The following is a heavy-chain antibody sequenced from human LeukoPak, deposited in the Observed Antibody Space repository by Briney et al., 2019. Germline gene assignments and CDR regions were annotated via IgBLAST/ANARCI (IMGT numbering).Heavy chain of an antibody. CDR2: INSDGSWT. D-gene: IGHD3-22*01. Sequence: QAGGSLRLSCAASGNYWMHWVRQAPGKGLVWVSHINSDGSWTSYADSVKGRFTISEDNAKNTVYLQMNSLRAEDTAVYYCVRDSGYFLFDYWGQGTLVPVSS. CDR3: VRDSGYFLFDY. V-gene: IGHV3-74*01. CDR1: GNYW. J-gene: IGHJ4*02.